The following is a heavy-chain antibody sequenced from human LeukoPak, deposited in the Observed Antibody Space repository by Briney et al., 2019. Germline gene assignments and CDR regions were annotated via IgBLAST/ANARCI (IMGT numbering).Heavy chain of an antibody. Sequence: GGSLRLSCAASGFTFSSYSMNWVRQAPGKGLEWVSYISSSSSTIYYADSVKGRFTISRDNAKNSLNLQMNSLRGEDTAVYYCARLGFGDAFDIWGQGTMVTVSS. CDR3: ARLGFGDAFDI. D-gene: IGHD3-3*01. J-gene: IGHJ3*02. CDR1: GFTFSSYS. CDR2: ISSSSSTI. V-gene: IGHV3-48*04.